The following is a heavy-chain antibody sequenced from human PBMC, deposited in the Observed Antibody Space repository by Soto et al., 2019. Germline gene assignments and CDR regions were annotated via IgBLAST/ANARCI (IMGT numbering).Heavy chain of an antibody. D-gene: IGHD3-22*01. CDR2: IYHSGST. CDR3: ASDLYYYDSSGLI. Sequence: SETLSLTCAVSGYSISSGYYWGWIRQPPGKGLEWIGSIYHSGSTYYNPSLKSRVTISVDTSKNQFSLKLSSVTAADTAVYYCASDLYYYDSSGLIWGQGTMVTVSS. J-gene: IGHJ3*02. CDR1: GYSISSGYY. V-gene: IGHV4-38-2*01.